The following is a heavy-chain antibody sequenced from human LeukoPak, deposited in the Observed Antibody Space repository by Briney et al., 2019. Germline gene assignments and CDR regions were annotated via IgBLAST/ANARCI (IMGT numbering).Heavy chain of an antibody. V-gene: IGHV1-58*02. Sequence: GASVKVSCKASGFTFTSSAMQWVRQARGQRLEWIGWIIVGSGNTNYAQKFQERVTITRDMSTSTAYMELSSLRSEDTAVYYCAAGVVVAATIHPGFDPWGQGTLVTVSS. CDR2: IIVGSGNT. J-gene: IGHJ5*02. CDR3: AAGVVVAATIHPGFDP. D-gene: IGHD2-15*01. CDR1: GFTFTSSA.